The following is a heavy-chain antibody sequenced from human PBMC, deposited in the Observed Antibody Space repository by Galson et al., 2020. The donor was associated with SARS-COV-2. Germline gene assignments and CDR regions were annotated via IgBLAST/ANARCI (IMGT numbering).Heavy chain of an antibody. J-gene: IGHJ2*01. D-gene: IGHD2-2*01. CDR2: ISGSERSL. CDR1: GFNFSDYY. V-gene: IGHV3-11*01. Sequence: KIGESLKISCVASGFNFSDYYMTWIRQAPGKGLEWVSYISGSERSLYNAAAVKGRFTISRDNAKNSLSLQMNNLRGDDTAVYYCARGYVKADFWGRGTLVTVSS. CDR3: ARGYVKADF.